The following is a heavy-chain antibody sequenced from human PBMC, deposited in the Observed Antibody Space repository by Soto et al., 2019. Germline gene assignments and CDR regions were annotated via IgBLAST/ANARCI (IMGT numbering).Heavy chain of an antibody. D-gene: IGHD2-21*02. CDR2: IYPGDSDA. CDR1: GYSFTSYW. V-gene: IGHV5-51*01. Sequence: PGESLKISCKGSGYSFTSYWIGWVRQMPGKGLEWMGIIYPGDSDATYSPSFEGQVTISADKSISTAYLQWSSLKASDTAIYYCARPGPTDYHYYGMYVWGQGTTVTVSS. CDR3: ARPGPTDYHYYGMYV. J-gene: IGHJ6*02.